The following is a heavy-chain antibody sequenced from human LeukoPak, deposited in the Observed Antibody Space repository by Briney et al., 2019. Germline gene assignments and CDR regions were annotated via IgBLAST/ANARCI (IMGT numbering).Heavy chain of an antibody. CDR2: IIPIFGIA. D-gene: IGHD2-8*01. CDR1: GGTFSSYA. CDR3: ASNGFNSNYYYYGMDV. Sequence: GASVKVACKASGGTFSSYAISWVRQAPGQGFEWMGRIIPIFGIANCAQKFQGRVTIAADKSTSTAYMELSSLRSEDTAVYYCASNGFNSNYYYYGMDVWGQGTTVTVSS. J-gene: IGHJ6*02. V-gene: IGHV1-69*04.